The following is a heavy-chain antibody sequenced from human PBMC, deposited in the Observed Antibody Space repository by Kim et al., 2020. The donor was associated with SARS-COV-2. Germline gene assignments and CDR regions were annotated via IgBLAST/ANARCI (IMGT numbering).Heavy chain of an antibody. D-gene: IGHD2-2*02. V-gene: IGHV4-39*01. CDR2: IYYTGST. J-gene: IGHJ5*01. CDR1: GGSISSSSYY. CDR3: VRTAYCSSATCYRGWVDS. Sequence: SETLSLTCLVSGGSISSSSYYWGWMRQPPGKGLEWIASIYYTGSTCYNPSLKSRVTISVDTSKNQFSLKLTSVIAADTAVYYCVRTAYCSSATCYRGWVDSWGQGTLVTVSS.